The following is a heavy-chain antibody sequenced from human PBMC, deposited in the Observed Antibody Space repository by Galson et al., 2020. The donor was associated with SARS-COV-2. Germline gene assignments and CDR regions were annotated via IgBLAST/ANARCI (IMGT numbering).Heavy chain of an antibody. J-gene: IGHJ4*02. CDR1: GYTFTNYG. CDR2: ISSYNGNT. CDR3: ARGGYSSPFDY. Sequence: ASVKVSCKASGYTFTNYGINWVRQAPGQGLEWMGWISSYNGNTNYAQKVQGRVTMTTDTSTSTAYVELRSLRSDDTAVYFCARGGYSSPFDYWGQGTLVTVSS. D-gene: IGHD6-19*01. V-gene: IGHV1-18*04.